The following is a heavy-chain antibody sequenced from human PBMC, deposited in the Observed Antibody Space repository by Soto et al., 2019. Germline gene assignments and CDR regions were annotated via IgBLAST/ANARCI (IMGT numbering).Heavy chain of an antibody. V-gene: IGHV3-66*01. Sequence: GGSLRLSCAASGFTVMNNYFSWVRQAPGKGLEWVSVIYADGRTFYADSVKGRFTIYRDNSKNTVSLQMNSLRVEDTAVYYCTRDPTTIVTTFPFDIWGQGTMVTVSS. CDR1: GFTVMNNY. D-gene: IGHD4-17*01. CDR2: IYADGRT. CDR3: TRDPTTIVTTFPFDI. J-gene: IGHJ3*02.